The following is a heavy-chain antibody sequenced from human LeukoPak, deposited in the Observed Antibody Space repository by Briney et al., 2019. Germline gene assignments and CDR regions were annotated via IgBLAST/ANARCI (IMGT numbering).Heavy chain of an antibody. CDR3: ARMVGGYWFDP. D-gene: IGHD2-15*01. J-gene: IGHJ5*02. CDR1: GFTFSSYS. Sequence: GGSLRLSCAASGFTFSSYSMNWVRQAPGKGLEWVSYISSSSSTIYYADSVKGRFTISRDNAKNSLYLQMNSLRAEDTAVYYCARMVGGYWFDPWGQGTLVTVSS. CDR2: ISSSSSTI. V-gene: IGHV3-48*01.